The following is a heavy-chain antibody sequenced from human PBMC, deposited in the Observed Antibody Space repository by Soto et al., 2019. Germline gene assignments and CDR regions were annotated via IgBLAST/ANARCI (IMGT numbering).Heavy chain of an antibody. CDR1: GFTFISSA. Sequence: ASVKVSCKASGFTFISSAVQWVRQAREQRLEWIGWIVVGSGNTDYAQKFLERVTITRDMSTSTAYLELSSLRSEDTAVYYLAARTGSDYYGMDVWGQGTKVTVSS. CDR3: AARTGSDYYGMDV. J-gene: IGHJ6*02. CDR2: IVVGSGNT. D-gene: IGHD1-1*01. V-gene: IGHV1-58*01.